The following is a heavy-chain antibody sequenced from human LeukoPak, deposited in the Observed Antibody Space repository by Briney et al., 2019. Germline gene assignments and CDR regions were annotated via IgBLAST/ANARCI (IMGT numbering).Heavy chain of an antibody. J-gene: IGHJ4*02. CDR2: IYCSGNT. CDR3: ASIYTAMVSFDY. D-gene: IGHD5-18*01. V-gene: IGHV4-39*01. Sequence: PSETLSLTCTVSRGSISSSSYYWGWIRQPPGKGLEWIGSIYCSGNTYYNPSLKSRVTIFVDTSKNQFSLKLSSATAADTAVYYCASIYTAMVSFDYWGQGTLVIVSS. CDR1: RGSISSSSYY.